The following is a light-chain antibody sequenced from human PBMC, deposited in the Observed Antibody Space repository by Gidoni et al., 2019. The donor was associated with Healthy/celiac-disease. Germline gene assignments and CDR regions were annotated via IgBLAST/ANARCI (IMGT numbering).Light chain of an antibody. CDR2: DAS. CDR3: QQRSNWPSLT. V-gene: IGKV3-11*01. CDR1: KSVSSY. J-gene: IGKJ4*01. Sequence: EIVLTQSSATLSLSPGERATLSCRASKSVSSYLAWYQQKPGQAPRLLIYDASNRATGIPARCSGSGSGTDFTLTISSREPEDFAVYYCQQRSNWPSLTFGGGTKVEIK.